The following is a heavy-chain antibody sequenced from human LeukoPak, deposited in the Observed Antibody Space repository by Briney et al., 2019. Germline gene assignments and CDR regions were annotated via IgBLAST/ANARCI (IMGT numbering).Heavy chain of an antibody. V-gene: IGHV3-53*01. CDR3: ARVSCSWYLDY. J-gene: IGHJ4*02. D-gene: IGHD6-13*01. Sequence: GGSLTLSCAGSGFTENRNDMIWVRQAPGKALEGGSDIYSGGSTNYADSVKGRFTNPRNKPKNLPILQINSLRAEDTAVYYCARVSCSWYLDYWGQGTLVTVSS. CDR1: GFTENRND. CDR2: IYSGGST.